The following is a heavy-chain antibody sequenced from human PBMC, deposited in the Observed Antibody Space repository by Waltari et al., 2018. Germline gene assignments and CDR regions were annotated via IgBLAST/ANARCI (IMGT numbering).Heavy chain of an antibody. CDR2: ISGRGGST. D-gene: IGHD6-19*01. CDR1: CVPFRRSS. Sequence: EVQLLDSGGGLVQPGGSLRLSCAARCVPFRRSSMSLVRQAPGKGVEWVSAISGRGGSTYYADSVKGRFNISRDNSKNTLYLQMNSLRAEDTAVYYCAKAKSSGWREDAFDIWGQGTMVTVSS. V-gene: IGHV3-23*01. CDR3: AKAKSSGWREDAFDI. J-gene: IGHJ3*02.